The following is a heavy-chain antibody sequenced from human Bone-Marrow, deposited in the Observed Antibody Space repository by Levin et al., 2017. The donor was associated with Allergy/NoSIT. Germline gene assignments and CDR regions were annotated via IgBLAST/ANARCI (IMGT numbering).Heavy chain of an antibody. CDR3: ASSLVVGAQDFYYGMDV. CDR1: GFTFSDYA. Sequence: LSLTCAASGFTFSDYAVHWVRQAPGKGLEWVAVISYGGSNKYYADSVKGRFTISRDNSKNTLYLQMNSLRAEDTAVYYCASSLVVGAQDFYYGMDVWGQGTTVTVSS. D-gene: IGHD2-15*01. CDR2: ISYGGSNK. V-gene: IGHV3-30*04. J-gene: IGHJ6*02.